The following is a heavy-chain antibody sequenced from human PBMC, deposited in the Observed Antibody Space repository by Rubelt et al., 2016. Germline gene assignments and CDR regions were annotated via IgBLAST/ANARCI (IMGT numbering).Heavy chain of an antibody. D-gene: IGHD3-9*01. CDR2: IYYSGST. CDR3: ARETVYYDILTCLNYYYGMDV. Sequence: QLQLQESGPGLVKPSETLSLTCTVSGGSISRSSYYWGWIRQPPGKGLEWIGSIYYSGSTYYNPSLKSRVTISVDTSKKQFSLRLSSVTAADTAVYYCARETVYYDILTCLNYYYGMDVWGQGTTVTVSS. J-gene: IGHJ6*02. V-gene: IGHV4-39*07. CDR1: GGSISRSSYY.